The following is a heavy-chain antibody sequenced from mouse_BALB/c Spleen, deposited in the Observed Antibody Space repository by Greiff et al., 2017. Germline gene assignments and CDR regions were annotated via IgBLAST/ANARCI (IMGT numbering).Heavy chain of an antibody. J-gene: IGHJ2*01. CDR1: GFTFSSYA. CDR3: ARDGYGSSLYY. Sequence: DVQLVESGGGLVKPGGSLKLSCAASGFTFSSYAMSWVRQTPEKRLEWVASISSGGSTYYPDSVKGRFTISRDNARNILYLQMSSLRSEDTAMYYCARDGYGSSLYYWGQGTTLTVSS. CDR2: ISSGGST. D-gene: IGHD1-1*01. V-gene: IGHV5-6-5*01.